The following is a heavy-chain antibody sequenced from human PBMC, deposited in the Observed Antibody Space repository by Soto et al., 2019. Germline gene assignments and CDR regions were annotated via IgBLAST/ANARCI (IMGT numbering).Heavy chain of an antibody. J-gene: IGHJ4*02. CDR2: ITYSGNT. D-gene: IGHD2-8*02. Sequence: SETLSRTCTVSGGASNNAEDNWTWIRQPPGKGLEHIGYITYSGNTFYKSSLKSRIKMSVDTSKNQFSLRLTSVTAADTAVYYCARHRPHLNEGTGRIDYWGQGMLVTVSS. V-gene: IGHV4-30-4*01. CDR1: GGASNNAEDN. CDR3: ARHRPHLNEGTGRIDY.